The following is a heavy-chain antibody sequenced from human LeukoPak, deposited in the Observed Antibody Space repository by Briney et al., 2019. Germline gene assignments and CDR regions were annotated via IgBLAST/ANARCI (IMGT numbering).Heavy chain of an antibody. Sequence: SETLSLTCTVSGGSISSYYWSWIRQPPGKGLEWIGYIYYSGSTNYNPSLKSRVTISVDTSKNQFSLKLSSVTAADTAVYYCARHRDYYDSRGAIDIWGQGTMVTVSS. D-gene: IGHD3-22*01. J-gene: IGHJ3*02. V-gene: IGHV4-59*01. CDR3: ARHRDYYDSRGAIDI. CDR2: IYYSGST. CDR1: GGSISSYY.